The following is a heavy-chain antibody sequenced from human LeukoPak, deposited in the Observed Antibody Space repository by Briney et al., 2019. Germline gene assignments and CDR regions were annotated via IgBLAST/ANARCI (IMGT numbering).Heavy chain of an antibody. CDR3: AKAAYGDYVNWFDP. V-gene: IGHV3-21*04. Sequence: GGSLRLSCAASGFSFNTYTMNWVRQAPGKGLEWVSSISNSGTYIGYADSVKGRFTISRDNAKNSVYLQMNSLRAEDTALYYCAKAAYGDYVNWFDPWGQGTLVTVSS. CDR2: ISNSGTYI. CDR1: GFSFNTYT. J-gene: IGHJ5*02. D-gene: IGHD4-17*01.